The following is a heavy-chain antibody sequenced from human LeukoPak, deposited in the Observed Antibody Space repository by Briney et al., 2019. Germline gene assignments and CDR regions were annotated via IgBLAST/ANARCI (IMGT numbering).Heavy chain of an antibody. D-gene: IGHD6-19*01. V-gene: IGHV3-7*03. J-gene: IGHJ4*02. CDR1: GFTISNHY. CDR2: IKQDGSLK. CDR3: AKDPSGWYYFDY. Sequence: GGSLRLSCAASGFTISNHYMSWVRQAPGKGLEWVANIKQDGSLKYYVDSVKGRFAISRDNAKNSVYLQMNSLRAEDTAVYYCAKDPSGWYYFDYWGQGTLVTVSS.